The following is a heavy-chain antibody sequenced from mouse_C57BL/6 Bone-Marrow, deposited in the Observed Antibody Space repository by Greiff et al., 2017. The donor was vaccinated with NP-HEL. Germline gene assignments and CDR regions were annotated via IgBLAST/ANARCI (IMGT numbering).Heavy chain of an antibody. CDR2: ISYDGSN. V-gene: IGHV3-6*01. CDR3: ARGITTVVVPFDY. CDR1: GYSITSGYY. D-gene: IGHD1-1*01. Sequence: EVQLQQSGPGLVKPSQSLSLTCSVTGYSITSGYYWNWIRQFPGNKLEWMGYISYDGSNNYNPSLKNRISITRDTSKNQFFLKLNSVTTEDTATYYCARGITTVVVPFDYWGQGTTLTVSS. J-gene: IGHJ2*01.